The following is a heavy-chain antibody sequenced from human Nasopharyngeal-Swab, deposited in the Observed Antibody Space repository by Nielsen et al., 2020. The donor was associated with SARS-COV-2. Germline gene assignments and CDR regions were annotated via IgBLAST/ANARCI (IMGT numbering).Heavy chain of an antibody. CDR3: ARERRMASIVVVPAANSPYYGMDV. J-gene: IGHJ6*02. CDR1: GYTFTGYY. V-gene: IGHV1-2*04. Sequence: ASVKVSCKASGYTFTGYYMHWVRQAPGQGLDWIGWINPNSGGTNYAQKFQGWVTMTRDTSISTAYMELSRLRSDDTAVYYCARERRMASIVVVPAANSPYYGMDVWGQGTTFTVSS. CDR2: INPNSGGT. D-gene: IGHD2-2*01.